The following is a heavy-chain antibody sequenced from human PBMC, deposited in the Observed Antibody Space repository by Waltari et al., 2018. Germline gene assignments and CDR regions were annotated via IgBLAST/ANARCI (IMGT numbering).Heavy chain of an antibody. CDR1: GYTFTSYA. V-gene: IGHV1-3*01. CDR3: ARASRGVHRIDY. Sequence: QVQLVQSGAEVKKPGASVKVSCKASGYTFTSYAMHWVRQAPGQRLEWMGWINAGNGNTKYSQKCQGRVTITRDTSASTAYMELSSLRSEDTAVYYCARASRGVHRIDYWGQGTLVTVSS. CDR2: INAGNGNT. J-gene: IGHJ4*02. D-gene: IGHD6-13*01.